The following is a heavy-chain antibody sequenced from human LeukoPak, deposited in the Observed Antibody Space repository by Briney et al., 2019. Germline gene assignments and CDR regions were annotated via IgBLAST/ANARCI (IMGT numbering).Heavy chain of an antibody. CDR1: GFTFSSYG. V-gene: IGHV3-30*03. CDR3: ARIGVTPTVLSAYDI. Sequence: GRSQRLSCAASGFTFSSYGMHWVRQAPGKGLEWVAVISYDGSNKYYADSVKGRFTISRDNAKNTLYLQMNSLRPEDTALYYCARIGVTPTVLSAYDIWGQGTMVTVSS. D-gene: IGHD2-21*02. CDR2: ISYDGSNK. J-gene: IGHJ3*02.